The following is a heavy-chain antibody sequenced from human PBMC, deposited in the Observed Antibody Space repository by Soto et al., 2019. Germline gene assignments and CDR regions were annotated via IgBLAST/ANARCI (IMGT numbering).Heavy chain of an antibody. D-gene: IGHD6-13*01. CDR3: ARGRYSYLTLEGYFDY. Sequence: QVQLQQWGAGLWKPSETLSLTCAVYGGSFSGYYWSWIRQPPGKGLEWIGEMNHSGSTNYNPSLKSRVTISVDTSKNQFSLKLSSVTAADTAVYYCARGRYSYLTLEGYFDYWGRGTLVTVSS. V-gene: IGHV4-34*01. CDR2: MNHSGST. J-gene: IGHJ4*02. CDR1: GGSFSGYY.